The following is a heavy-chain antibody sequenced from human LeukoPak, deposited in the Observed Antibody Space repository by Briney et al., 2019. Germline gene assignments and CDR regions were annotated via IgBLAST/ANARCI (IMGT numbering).Heavy chain of an antibody. CDR3: ARLFSHGCGDY. CDR2: IYPADSDT. J-gene: IGHJ4*02. D-gene: IGHD1-26*01. CDR1: GYSFTSNW. V-gene: IGHV5-51*01. Sequence: GESLKISCKVSGYSFTSNWIGWVRQMRGKGLEWMGIIYPADSDTRYSPSFQGQVTISADKSITTAYLQWSSLKASDTAMYYCARLFSHGCGDYWGQGTLVTVSS.